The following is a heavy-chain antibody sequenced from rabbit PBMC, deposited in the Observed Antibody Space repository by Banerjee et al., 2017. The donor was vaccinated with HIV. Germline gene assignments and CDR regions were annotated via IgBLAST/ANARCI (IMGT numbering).Heavy chain of an antibody. CDR2: INAITGKA. J-gene: IGHJ6*01. V-gene: IGHV1S45*01. Sequence: QEQLVESGGGLVKPGASLTLTCTASGFDLSIYPYMCWVRQAPGKGLEWSACINAITGKAVYASWAKGRFTCSKTSSTTVTLQLTSLTVADTATYFCARDTGTSFSSYGMDLWGQGTLVTVS. CDR1: GFDLSIYPY. CDR3: ARDTGTSFSSYGMDL. D-gene: IGHD7-1*01.